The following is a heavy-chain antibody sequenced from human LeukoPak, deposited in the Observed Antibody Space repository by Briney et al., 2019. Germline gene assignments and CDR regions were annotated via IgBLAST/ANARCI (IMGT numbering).Heavy chain of an antibody. V-gene: IGHV1-18*01. CDR3: ARALLWFGEPSHIDY. CDR2: ITAYNDNT. Sequence: GASVKVSCKASGYTFPSYGISWMRQAPGQGLEWMGWITAYNDNTNYAQKLQGRVTMTTDTSTSTAYMELRSLRSDDTAVYYCARALLWFGEPSHIDYWGQGTLVTASS. D-gene: IGHD3-10*01. CDR1: GYTFPSYG. J-gene: IGHJ4*02.